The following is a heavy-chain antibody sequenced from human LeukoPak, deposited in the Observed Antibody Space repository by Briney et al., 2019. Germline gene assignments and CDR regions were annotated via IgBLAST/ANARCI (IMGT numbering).Heavy chain of an antibody. D-gene: IGHD2-2*01. J-gene: IGHJ4*02. CDR2: INHSGST. V-gene: IGHV4-34*01. Sequence: SETLSLTCAVYGGSFSGYYWSWIRQPPGKGLEWIGEINHSGSTNYNPSLKSRVTISVDTSKNQFSLKLSSVTAADTAVYYCARSVPAATIDYWGQGTLVTFSS. CDR1: GGSFSGYY. CDR3: ARSVPAATIDY.